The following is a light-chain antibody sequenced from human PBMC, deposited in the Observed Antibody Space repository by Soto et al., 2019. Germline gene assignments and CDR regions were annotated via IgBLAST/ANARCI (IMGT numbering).Light chain of an antibody. CDR2: HAS. CDR1: ESVDIY. V-gene: IGKV3-11*01. J-gene: IGKJ4*01. CDR3: QQRRNWPPLT. Sequence: ETVLTQSPATLSLSPGATATLSCRASESVDIYLAWYQQKPGQAPRLLIYHASNRATGIPARFSGSGSGTDFTLTISSLEPEDSAVYYCQQRRNWPPLTFGGGTRVEIK.